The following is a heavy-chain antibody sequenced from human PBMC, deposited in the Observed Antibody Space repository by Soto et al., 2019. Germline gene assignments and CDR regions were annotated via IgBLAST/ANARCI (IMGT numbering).Heavy chain of an antibody. CDR1: GYTFTNYG. CDR3: ARGVGSGSYYNQYNWFDP. V-gene: IGHV1-18*01. Sequence: QVQLVQSGGEVKKPGASVNVSCKASGYTFTNYGISWVRQAPGQGLEWMGWINVYNGNTKYAQKVQGRVTMTTDTCTSTAYMELRSLRSDDTAVYYCARGVGSGSYYNQYNWFDPWGQGTLVTVSS. J-gene: IGHJ5*02. CDR2: INVYNGNT. D-gene: IGHD3-10*01.